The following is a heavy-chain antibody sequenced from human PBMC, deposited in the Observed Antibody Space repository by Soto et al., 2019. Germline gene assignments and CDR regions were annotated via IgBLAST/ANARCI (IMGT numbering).Heavy chain of an antibody. CDR2: INPSGGST. CDR1: GYTFINYY. D-gene: IGHD6-13*01. CDR3: ARGLITAAGTPLRY. Sequence: GASVKVSCKASGYTFINYYMHWVRQAPGQGLEWMGIINPSGGSTTYAQKFWGRVTMTRDTSTNTVYLELSSLRSEDTAVYYCARGLITAAGTPLRYWGQGTLVTVSS. V-gene: IGHV1-46*01. J-gene: IGHJ4*02.